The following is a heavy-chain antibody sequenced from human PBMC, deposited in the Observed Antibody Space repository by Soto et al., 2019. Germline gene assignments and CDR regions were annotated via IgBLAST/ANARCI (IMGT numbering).Heavy chain of an antibody. CDR1: GFTFSSYA. Sequence: GGSLRLSCVASGFTFSSYALNWVRQAPGRGLEWVSAISGGTTYYADSVKGRFTISRDNSKNTLFLQMNSLRAEDAAIYYWAKSPKVISTSFDYWGQGRLVTVSS. D-gene: IGHD3-22*01. J-gene: IGHJ4*02. CDR3: AKSPKVISTSFDY. V-gene: IGHV3-23*01. CDR2: ISGGTT.